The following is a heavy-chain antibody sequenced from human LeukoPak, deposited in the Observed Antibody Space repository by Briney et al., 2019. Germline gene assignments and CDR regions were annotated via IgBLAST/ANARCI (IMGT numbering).Heavy chain of an antibody. CDR2: ISPGDSDA. D-gene: IGHD2-2*01. J-gene: IGHJ4*01. CDR3: ARRYCSSTSCNPYFFDY. V-gene: IGHV5-51*01. CDR1: GYTFTNYY. Sequence: GESLKISCKGSGYTFTNYYIGWVRQTPGKGLEWMGIISPGDSDARYSPSFQGQVTISADKSISTAYLRWSSLKASDTAMYYCARRYCSSTSCNPYFFDYWGHGTLVTVSS.